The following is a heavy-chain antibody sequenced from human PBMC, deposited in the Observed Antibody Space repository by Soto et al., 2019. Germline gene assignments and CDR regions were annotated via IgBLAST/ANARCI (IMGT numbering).Heavy chain of an antibody. V-gene: IGHV1-69*13. CDR3: ARDHSPAGVPYLYSSGWYLWFDP. Sequence: GASVKVSCKASGGTFSSYAISWVRQAPGQGLEWMGGIIPIFGTANYAQKFQGRVTITADESTSTAYMELSSLRSEDTAVYYCARDHSPAGVPYLYSSGWYLWFDPWGQGTLVTVSS. D-gene: IGHD6-19*01. CDR1: GGTFSSYA. J-gene: IGHJ5*02. CDR2: IIPIFGTA.